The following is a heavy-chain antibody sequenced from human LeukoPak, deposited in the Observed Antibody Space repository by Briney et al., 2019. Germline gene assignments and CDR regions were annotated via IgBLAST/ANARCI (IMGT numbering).Heavy chain of an antibody. V-gene: IGHV3-43D*03. CDR1: GFTFDDYA. J-gene: IGHJ4*02. D-gene: IGHD3-10*01. CDR2: ITWDGVST. CDR3: AKGSDGSGSYFDY. Sequence: GGSLRLSCAASGFTFDDYAMHWVRQAPGKGLEWVSLITWDGVSTYYGDSVKGRFTISRDNRKNSLFLQMNSLRAEDTALYYCAKGSDGSGSYFDYWGQGTLVTVSS.